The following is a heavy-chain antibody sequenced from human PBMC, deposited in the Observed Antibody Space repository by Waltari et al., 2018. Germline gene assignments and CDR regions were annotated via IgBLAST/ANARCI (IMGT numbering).Heavy chain of an antibody. CDR2: NNTNTGNP. Sequence: QVQLVQSGSELKKPGASVKVSCKASGYTFTSYAMNWVRQAPGQGLEWMGWNNTNTGNPTYAQGFKGRFGFSVDTSVSTAYLQISSLKAEDTAVYYCARGDSLLWFGDDWFDPWGQGTLVTVSS. CDR1: GYTFTSYA. J-gene: IGHJ5*02. CDR3: ARGDSLLWFGDDWFDP. D-gene: IGHD3-10*01. V-gene: IGHV7-4-1*02.